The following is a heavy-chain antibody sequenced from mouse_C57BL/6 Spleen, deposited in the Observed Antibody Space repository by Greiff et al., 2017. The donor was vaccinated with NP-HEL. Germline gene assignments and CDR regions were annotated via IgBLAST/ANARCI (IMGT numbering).Heavy chain of an antibody. CDR1: GYSFTGYY. CDR3: ARYYDYDAWFAY. V-gene: IGHV1-43*01. CDR2: INPSTGGT. D-gene: IGHD2-4*01. J-gene: IGHJ3*01. Sequence: EVQLQQSGPELVTPGASVKISCKASGYSFTGYYMHWVKQSSEKSLEWIGEINPSTGGTSYNQKFKGKATLTVDKSSSTAYMQLKSLTSEDSAGYYCARYYDYDAWFAYWGQETLVTVSA.